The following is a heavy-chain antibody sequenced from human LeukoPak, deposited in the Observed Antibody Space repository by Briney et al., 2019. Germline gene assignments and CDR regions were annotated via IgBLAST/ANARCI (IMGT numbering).Heavy chain of an antibody. CDR2: IYSGGST. D-gene: IGHD3-10*01. CDR1: GFTASSNY. V-gene: IGHV3-53*01. J-gene: IGHJ6*02. Sequence: GGSLRLSCAASGFTASSNYMSWVRQAPGKGLEWVSVIYSGGSTYYADSVKGRFTISRDNSKNTLYLQMNSLRAEDTAVYYCARGKIGELYWGYYYYGMDVWGQGTTVTVSS. CDR3: ARGKIGELYWGYYYYGMDV.